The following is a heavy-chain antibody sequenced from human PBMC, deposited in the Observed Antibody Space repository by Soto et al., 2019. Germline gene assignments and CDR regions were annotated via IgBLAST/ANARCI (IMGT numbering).Heavy chain of an antibody. V-gene: IGHV4-38-2*02. CDR1: GYSISSGYY. J-gene: IGHJ5*02. D-gene: IGHD3-22*01. Sequence: PSETLSLTCAVSGYSISSGYYLGWIRQPPGKGLEWIGSIYHSGSTYYNPSLKSRVTISVDTSKNQFSLKLSSVTAADTAVYYCARDVPDYYDSSGYPLDPWGQGTLVTVS. CDR2: IYHSGST. CDR3: ARDVPDYYDSSGYPLDP.